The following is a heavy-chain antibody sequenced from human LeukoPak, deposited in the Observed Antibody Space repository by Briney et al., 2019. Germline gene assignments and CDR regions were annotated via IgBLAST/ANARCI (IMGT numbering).Heavy chain of an antibody. Sequence: SQTLSLTCTVSGGSISSGDYYWSWIRQPPGKGLEWIGYIYYSGSTYYNPSPKSRVTISVDTSKNQFSLKLSSVTAADTAVYYCARGSITIYGMDVWGQGTTVTVSS. CDR3: ARGSITIYGMDV. J-gene: IGHJ6*02. D-gene: IGHD3-3*01. CDR2: IYYSGST. CDR1: GGSISSGDYY. V-gene: IGHV4-30-4*01.